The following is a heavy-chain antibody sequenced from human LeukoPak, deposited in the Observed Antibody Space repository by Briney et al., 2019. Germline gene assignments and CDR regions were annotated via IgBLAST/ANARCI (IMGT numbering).Heavy chain of an antibody. CDR2: IDPSGTAL. Sequence: GGSLRLSCAAAGFTIRDYVMSWVRQAPGKGLEWVSYIDPSGTALYYADSVKGRFTVSRDNGKNSLSLQLRSLRAEDTALYYCARAAYNWNWGQGTLVTVSS. J-gene: IGHJ4*02. D-gene: IGHD1-20*01. V-gene: IGHV3-11*01. CDR1: GFTIRDYV. CDR3: ARAAYNWN.